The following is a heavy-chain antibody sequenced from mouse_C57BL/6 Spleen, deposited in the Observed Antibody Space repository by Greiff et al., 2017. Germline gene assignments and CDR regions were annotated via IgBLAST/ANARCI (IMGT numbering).Heavy chain of an antibody. CDR3: ARNYYGDYFDY. D-gene: IGHD2-1*01. CDR1: GYTFTDYY. CDR2: INPNNGGT. J-gene: IGHJ2*01. Sequence: EVQLQQSGPELVKPGASVKISCKASGYTFTDYYMNWVKQSHGKSLEWIGDINPNNGGTSYNQKFKGKATLTVDKSSSTAYMELRSLTSEDSAVYYCARNYYGDYFDYWGQGTTLTVSS. V-gene: IGHV1-26*01.